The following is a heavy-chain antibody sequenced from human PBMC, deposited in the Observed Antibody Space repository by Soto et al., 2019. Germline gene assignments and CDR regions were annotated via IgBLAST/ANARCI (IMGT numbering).Heavy chain of an antibody. CDR2: ISSSSSYI. CDR3: ARDPTWIQLSFDY. J-gene: IGHJ4*02. V-gene: IGHV3-21*01. CDR1: GFTFSSYS. Sequence: FAASGFTFSSYSMNWVRQAPGKGLEWVSSISSSSSYIYYADSVKGRFTISRDNAKNSLYLQMNSLRAEDTAVYYCARDPTWIQLSFDYWGQGTLVTVSS. D-gene: IGHD5-18*01.